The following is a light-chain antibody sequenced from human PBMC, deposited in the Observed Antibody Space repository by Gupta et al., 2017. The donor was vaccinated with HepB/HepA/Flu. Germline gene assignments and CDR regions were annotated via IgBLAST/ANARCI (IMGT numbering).Light chain of an antibody. CDR3: QQYDSTPT. V-gene: IGKV4-1*01. CDR1: QSVLYSYNNKNY. J-gene: IGKJ5*01. Sequence: DIVMTQSPDSLAVSLGERATINCKSSQSVLYSYNNKNYLAWYQQKPGQPPKLIIYWASNRESGVPARFSGSGSGTDFTLTISSLQAEDMAAYHCQQYDSTPTFGQGTRVEIK. CDR2: WAS.